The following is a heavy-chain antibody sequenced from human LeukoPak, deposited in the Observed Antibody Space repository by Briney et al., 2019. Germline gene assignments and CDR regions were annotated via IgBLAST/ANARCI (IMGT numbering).Heavy chain of an antibody. J-gene: IGHJ6*03. Sequence: GGSLRLSCAASGFTFSSYSMNWVRQAPGKGLEWVSCISSSSSYIYYADSVKGRFTTSRDDAKNSLYLQMNSLRAEDTALYYCARETMSLLSYYYYYMDVWGKGTTVTVSS. D-gene: IGHD3-10*01. CDR1: GFTFSSYS. V-gene: IGHV3-21*04. CDR3: ARETMSLLSYYYYYMDV. CDR2: ISSSSSYI.